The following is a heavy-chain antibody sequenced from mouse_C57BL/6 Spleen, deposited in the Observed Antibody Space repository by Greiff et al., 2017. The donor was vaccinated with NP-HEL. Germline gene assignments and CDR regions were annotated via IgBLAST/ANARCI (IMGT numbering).Heavy chain of an antibody. J-gene: IGHJ4*01. D-gene: IGHD2-3*01. CDR2: INPNNGGT. V-gene: IGHV1-22*01. Sequence: EVQLQQSGPELVKPGASVKMSCKASGYTFTDYNMHWVKQSHGKSLEWIGYINPNNGGTSYNQKFKGKATLTVNKSSSTAYMELRSLTSEDSAVYYCAREGVGIYDGSMDYWGQGTSVTVSS. CDR3: AREGVGIYDGSMDY. CDR1: GYTFTDYN.